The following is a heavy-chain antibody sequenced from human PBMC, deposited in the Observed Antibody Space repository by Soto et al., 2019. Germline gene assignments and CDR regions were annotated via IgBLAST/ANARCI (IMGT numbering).Heavy chain of an antibody. J-gene: IGHJ4*02. D-gene: IGHD1-26*01. CDR1: GFTFSNYG. Sequence: PGGSLRLSCVGSGFTFSNYGMRWVRQPPGKGLEWVALISDDGDKRYYADSVRGRLIISRDNSKDTLYLQMNSLGPDDTAVYFCAKARVRIVGANSFDYWGQGTPVTV. CDR2: ISDDGDKR. V-gene: IGHV3-30*18. CDR3: AKARVRIVGANSFDY.